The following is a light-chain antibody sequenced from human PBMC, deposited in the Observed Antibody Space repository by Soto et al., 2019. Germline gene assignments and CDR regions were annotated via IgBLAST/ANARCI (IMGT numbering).Light chain of an antibody. Sequence: QLVLTQPPSVSGAPGQRVTISCTGSSSNIGAGYNVHWYQQFPGTAPRLLIFGNSNRPSGVPDRFSGSKSGSSASLAITGLQAEDEADYYCQSYDGSLTGLYVFGTGTKVTVL. J-gene: IGLJ1*01. CDR3: QSYDGSLTGLYV. CDR2: GNS. CDR1: SSNIGAGYN. V-gene: IGLV1-40*01.